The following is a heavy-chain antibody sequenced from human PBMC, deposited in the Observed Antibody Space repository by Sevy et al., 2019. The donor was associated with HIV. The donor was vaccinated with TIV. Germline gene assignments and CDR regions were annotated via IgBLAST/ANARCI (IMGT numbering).Heavy chain of an antibody. CDR3: ARRGGYDDSSGYYPYYFDY. V-gene: IGHV4-39*01. CDR2: IYYSGST. J-gene: IGHJ4*02. Sequence: SETLSLTCTVSGGSISSSSYYWGWIRQPPGKGLEWIGSIYYSGSTYYNPSLKSRVTISVDTSKNQFSLKLSSVTAADTAVYYCARRGGYDDSSGYYPYYFDYWGQGTLVTVSS. D-gene: IGHD3-22*01. CDR1: GGSISSSSYY.